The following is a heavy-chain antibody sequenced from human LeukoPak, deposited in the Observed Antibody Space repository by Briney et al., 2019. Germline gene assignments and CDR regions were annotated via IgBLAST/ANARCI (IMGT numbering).Heavy chain of an antibody. Sequence: ASVKVSCKASGYTFATYYIHWVRQAPGQGLEWMGIINPKTGITNYAQKFQGRVTITRDTSASTVYMDLGSLKSEDTAVYYCARGEDIVVVAAATIEYWGQGALVTVSS. CDR1: GYTFATYY. CDR2: INPKTGIT. CDR3: ARGEDIVVVAAATIEY. J-gene: IGHJ4*02. V-gene: IGHV1-46*01. D-gene: IGHD2-15*01.